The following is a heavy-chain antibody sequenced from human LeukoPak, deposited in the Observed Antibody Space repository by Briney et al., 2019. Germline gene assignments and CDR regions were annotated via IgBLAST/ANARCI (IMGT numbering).Heavy chain of an antibody. Sequence: PSETLSLTCTVSGGSISTYFWSWIRQAPGKGLEWIGHIYFSGSTNYNPSLKSRVTISVDTSKNQFSLKLSSVTAADTAVYYCARHKSSGSYPLDYWGQGILVTVSS. CDR1: GGSISTYF. D-gene: IGHD3-22*01. CDR2: IYFSGST. CDR3: ARHKSSGSYPLDY. V-gene: IGHV4-59*08. J-gene: IGHJ4*02.